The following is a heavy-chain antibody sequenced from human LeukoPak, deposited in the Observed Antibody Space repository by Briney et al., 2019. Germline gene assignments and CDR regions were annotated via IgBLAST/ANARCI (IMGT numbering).Heavy chain of an antibody. Sequence: SETLSLTCTVSGGSISSYYWNWIRQPAGKGLKWIGRITSSRTTNYNPSLKSRLTMSVDTSKNQFSLRLSSVTAADTAVYYCARDSGSGNYEGWGQGTLVTVSS. V-gene: IGHV4-4*07. CDR1: GGSISSYY. CDR2: ITSSRTT. D-gene: IGHD3-10*01. J-gene: IGHJ4*02. CDR3: ARDSGSGNYEG.